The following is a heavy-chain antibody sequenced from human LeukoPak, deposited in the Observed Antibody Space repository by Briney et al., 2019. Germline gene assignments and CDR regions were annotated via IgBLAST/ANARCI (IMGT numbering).Heavy chain of an antibody. CDR1: GGTFSSYA. Sequence: GASVKVSCKASGGTFSSYAISWGRQAPGQGLEWMGRIIPILGIANYAQKFQGRGTITADKSTSTAYMELSSLRSEDTAVYYCARENTRGRYFDYWGQGTLVTVSS. V-gene: IGHV1-69*04. D-gene: IGHD1-14*01. J-gene: IGHJ4*02. CDR2: IIPILGIA. CDR3: ARENTRGRYFDY.